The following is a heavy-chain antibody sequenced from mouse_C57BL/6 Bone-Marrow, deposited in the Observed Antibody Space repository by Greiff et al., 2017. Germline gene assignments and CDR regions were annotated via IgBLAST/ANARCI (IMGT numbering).Heavy chain of an antibody. D-gene: IGHD2-4*01. CDR1: GYTFTDYY. CDR2: INPNNGGT. CDR3: SRSGDMITTENYVDY. Sequence: VQLQQSGPELVKPGASVKISCKASGYTFTDYYMNWVKQSHGKSLEWIGDINPNNGGTSYNQQFKGKATLTVDKSSSTTYMELRSLTSEDSAVYYCSRSGDMITTENYVDYWGQGTTLTVSA. V-gene: IGHV1-26*01. J-gene: IGHJ2*01.